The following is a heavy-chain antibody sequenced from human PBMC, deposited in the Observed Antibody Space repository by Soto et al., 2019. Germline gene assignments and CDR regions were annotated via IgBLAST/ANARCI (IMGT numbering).Heavy chain of an antibody. CDR2: ISSSGSTI. CDR1: GFTFSDYY. Sequence: PGGSLRLSCAAAGFTFSDYYMSWIRQAPGKGLEWVSYISSSGSTIYYADSVKGRFTISRDNAKNTLYLQMNSLRAEDTAVYYCAKDVRIAAAGTLPGGWFDPWGQGTLVTVSS. D-gene: IGHD6-13*01. J-gene: IGHJ5*02. V-gene: IGHV3-11*01. CDR3: AKDVRIAAAGTLPGGWFDP.